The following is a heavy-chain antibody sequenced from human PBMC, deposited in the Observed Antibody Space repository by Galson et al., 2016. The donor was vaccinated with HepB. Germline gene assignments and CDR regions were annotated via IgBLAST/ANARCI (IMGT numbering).Heavy chain of an antibody. CDR1: GFTFTQFG. CDR2: VWYDGTHT. D-gene: IGHD3-10*01. V-gene: IGHV3-33*01. CDR3: ARDPSCSYTDTYYFDY. J-gene: IGHJ4*02. Sequence: SLRLSCAASGFTFTQFGMHWVRQAPGRGLEWVAIVWYDGTHTHYADSVKGRSTIYRDNSNNMVYLHTTSLRAEGTAVYYCARDPSCSYTDTYYFDYWGQGSLVTVSS.